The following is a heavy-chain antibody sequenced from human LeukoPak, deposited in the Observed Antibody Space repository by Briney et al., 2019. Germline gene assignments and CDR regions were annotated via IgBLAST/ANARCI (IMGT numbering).Heavy chain of an antibody. CDR3: ARVTGDYYYMDV. V-gene: IGHV3-21*01. J-gene: IGHJ6*03. CDR2: ISSSRIYI. D-gene: IGHD7-27*01. CDR1: GFTLGTYS. Sequence: NPGGSLRLSCTASGFTLGTYSMNWVRQAPGKGLEWVSSISSSRIYIHYADSVKGRFTISRDNAKNSLYLQMNSLRAEDTAVYYCARVTGDYYYMDVWGKGTTVTVSS.